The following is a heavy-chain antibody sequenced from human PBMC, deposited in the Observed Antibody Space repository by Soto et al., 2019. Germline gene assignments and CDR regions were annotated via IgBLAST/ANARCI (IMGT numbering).Heavy chain of an antibody. CDR3: AKYGRDSSAWKADY. Sequence: EVELLESGGGLVQPGGSLRLSCAASGFTFSSFSMTWVRQAPGKGLEWVSGISDSGGTTNYADSVKDRFTISRDNSTSTLFLQMHSLRAEDTAVYYCAKYGRDSSAWKADYGGQGTLVTVSS. J-gene: IGHJ4*02. D-gene: IGHD3-22*01. CDR1: GFTFSSFS. CDR2: ISDSGGTT. V-gene: IGHV3-23*01.